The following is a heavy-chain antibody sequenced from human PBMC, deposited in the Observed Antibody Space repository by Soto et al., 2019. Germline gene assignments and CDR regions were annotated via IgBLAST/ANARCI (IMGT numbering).Heavy chain of an antibody. J-gene: IGHJ4*02. Sequence: SVKVSCKASGGTFSSYAISWVRQAPGQGLEWMGGIIPIFGTANYAQKFQGRVTITADESTSTAYMELSSLRSEDTAVYYCASEYYYDSSGYPRNRFDYCGQGTLVIVSS. D-gene: IGHD3-22*01. CDR3: ASEYYYDSSGYPRNRFDY. V-gene: IGHV1-69*13. CDR2: IIPIFGTA. CDR1: GGTFSSYA.